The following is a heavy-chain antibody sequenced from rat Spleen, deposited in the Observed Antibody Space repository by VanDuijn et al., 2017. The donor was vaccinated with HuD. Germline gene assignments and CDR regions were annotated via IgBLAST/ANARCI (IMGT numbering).Heavy chain of an antibody. D-gene: IGHD1-10*01. J-gene: IGHJ3*01. V-gene: IGHV2-43*01. CDR2: IWSGGST. CDR1: GFSLTSYH. Sequence: QVQLKESGPGLVQPSQTLSLTCTVSGFSLTSYHVSWVRQPPGKGLEWMGVIWSGGSTAHNSLLESRLSVTRDISKSQVFLKMNSLQTEDTAIYFCTREGYNNWGAFAYWGQGTLVTVSS. CDR3: TREGYNNWGAFAY.